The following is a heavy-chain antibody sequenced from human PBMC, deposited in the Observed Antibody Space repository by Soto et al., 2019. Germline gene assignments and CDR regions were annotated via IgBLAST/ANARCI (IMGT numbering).Heavy chain of an antibody. Sequence: VSGPTLVNPTQTLTLTCTFSGFSLSTSGVGVGWIRQPPGKALEWLVFIYWDDDKRYSPSLRSRLTITKDTSKNQVVLTMTNMDPVDTATYYCAHRGEYNSDWNGGYLNYWGQGTLVTVSS. D-gene: IGHD6-19*01. CDR1: GFSLSTSGVG. J-gene: IGHJ4*02. CDR3: AHRGEYNSDWNGGYLNY. CDR2: IYWDDDK. V-gene: IGHV2-5*02.